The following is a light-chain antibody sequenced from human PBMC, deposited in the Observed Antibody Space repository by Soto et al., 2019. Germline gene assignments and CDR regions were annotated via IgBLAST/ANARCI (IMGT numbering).Light chain of an antibody. CDR1: QGISSN. CDR3: QKFNDWPFT. J-gene: IGKJ3*01. Sequence: TMLTQSPATLSVSPGERATLSCRASQGISSNLAWYQQKPDQAPRLLIYGASTRATGVPARFSGSGSGTDFTLTISSLQSEDFAVYYCQKFNDWPFTFGPGTKVDLK. V-gene: IGKV3-15*01. CDR2: GAS.